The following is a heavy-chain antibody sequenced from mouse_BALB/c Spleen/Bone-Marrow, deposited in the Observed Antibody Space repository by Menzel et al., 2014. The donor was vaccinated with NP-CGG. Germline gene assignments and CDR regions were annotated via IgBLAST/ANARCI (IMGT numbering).Heavy chain of an antibody. CDR1: GYTFTRYV. Sequence: EVHLVESGPELVKPGASVKMSCKASGYTFTRYVIHWVRQTPGQGLDWIGYINPYNEGSKYNEKFKGEATLTSDKSSHTAYMELSSLTSDDSAVYYCARERDYGDYFDYWGQGTTLTVSS. V-gene: IGHV1-14*01. J-gene: IGHJ2*01. CDR2: INPYNEGS. CDR3: ARERDYGDYFDY. D-gene: IGHD1-1*01.